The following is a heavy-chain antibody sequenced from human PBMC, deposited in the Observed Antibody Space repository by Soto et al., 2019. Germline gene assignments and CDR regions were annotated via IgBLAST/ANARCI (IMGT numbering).Heavy chain of an antibody. J-gene: IGHJ6*02. D-gene: IGHD3-10*02. CDR1: GLIFSDYH. V-gene: IGHV3-72*01. CDR2: IRRHANSYTT. Sequence: EVQLVESGGGLVKPGGSLRLSCAASGLIFSDYHMDWVRQAPGKGLEWVGRIRRHANSYTTEYAASVKGRFTISRDEAKNTLYLQMTILKTEDTAVYYCAMLGGWSGGSNDMDVWGQWTTVTVS. CDR3: AMLGGWSGGSNDMDV.